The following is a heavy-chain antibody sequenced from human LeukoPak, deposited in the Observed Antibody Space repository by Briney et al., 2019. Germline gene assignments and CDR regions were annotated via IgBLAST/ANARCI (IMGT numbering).Heavy chain of an antibody. CDR1: GGSISSYY. CDR2: IYYSGST. J-gene: IGHJ4*02. D-gene: IGHD3-22*01. Sequence: SETLSLTCTVSGGSISSYYWSWIRQPPGKGLEWIGYIYYSGSTNYNPSLKSRVTISVDTSKNQFSLKLSSVTAADTAVYYCARALYYYDSSGYYPKNQVYYFDYWGQGTLVTVSS. V-gene: IGHV4-59*12. CDR3: ARALYYYDSSGYYPKNQVYYFDY.